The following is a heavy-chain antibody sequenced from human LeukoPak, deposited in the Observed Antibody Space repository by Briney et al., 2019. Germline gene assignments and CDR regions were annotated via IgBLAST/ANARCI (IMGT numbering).Heavy chain of an antibody. CDR3: AREMGVGSTMGYFYY. CDR1: GYTLTRYY. Sequence: GASVKVSCKASGYTLTRYYMHWVRQAPGQALEWMGVINLSAGTTNYAQKFQGRVTMTRDMSTSTVYMELSSLTSEDTAVFYCAREMGVGSTMGYFYYWGQGTLVTVSS. D-gene: IGHD1-26*01. V-gene: IGHV1-46*01. J-gene: IGHJ4*02. CDR2: INLSAGTT.